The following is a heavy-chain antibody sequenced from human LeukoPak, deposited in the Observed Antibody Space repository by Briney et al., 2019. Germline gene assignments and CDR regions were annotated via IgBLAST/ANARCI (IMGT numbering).Heavy chain of an antibody. J-gene: IGHJ4*02. V-gene: IGHV3-48*04. Sequence: GGSLRLSCAASEFTFSIYNMNWVRQAPGKGLEWVSYISSSGSTIYYADSVKGRFTISRDNAKNSLYLQMNSLRAEDTAVYYCARGRLSRRDDNWGQGTLVTVSS. D-gene: IGHD5-24*01. CDR1: EFTFSIYN. CDR3: ARGRLSRRDDN. CDR2: ISSSGSTI.